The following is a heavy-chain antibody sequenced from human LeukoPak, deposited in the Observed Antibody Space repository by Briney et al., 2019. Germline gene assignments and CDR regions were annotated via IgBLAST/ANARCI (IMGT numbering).Heavy chain of an antibody. D-gene: IGHD1-26*01. J-gene: IGHJ4*02. Sequence: GGSLRLSCAASGFTFSSHGVHWVRQAPGRGLEWVAVVSDDGTTTCYADSVKGRFTISRDNSKNALYLQMNSLRSEDTAVYFCTREGVTGSRTKEGASGSRYCFDYWGQGTLVTVSS. CDR2: VSDDGTTT. CDR1: GFTFSSHG. V-gene: IGHV3-30*03. CDR3: TREGVTGSRTKEGASGSRYCFDY.